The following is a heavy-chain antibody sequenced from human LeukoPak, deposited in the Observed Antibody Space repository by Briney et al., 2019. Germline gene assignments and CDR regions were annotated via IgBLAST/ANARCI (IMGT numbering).Heavy chain of an antibody. CDR3: ARVGEYYDSSGYVDY. J-gene: IGHJ4*02. CDR2: IYYSGST. V-gene: IGHV4-59*01. D-gene: IGHD3-22*01. Sequence: SATLSLTCTVSGGSISSYYWSWIRQPPGKGLEWIGYIYYSGSTNYNPSLKSRVTISVDTSKNQFSLKLSSVTAADTAVYYCARVGEYYDSSGYVDYWGQGTLVTVSS. CDR1: GGSISSYY.